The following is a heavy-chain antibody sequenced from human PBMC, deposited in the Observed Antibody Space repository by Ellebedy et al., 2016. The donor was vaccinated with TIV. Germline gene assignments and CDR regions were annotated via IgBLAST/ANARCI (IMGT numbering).Heavy chain of an antibody. CDR1: GFTFSSYV. V-gene: IGHV3-23*01. CDR2: ISSSGGST. D-gene: IGHD2-15*01. J-gene: IGHJ4*02. Sequence: GESLKISCVASGFTFSSYVMIWVRQAPGKGLEWVSAISSSGGSTYYADSVKGRFTISRDNAQKSLDLQMSSLRAEDTAVYYCMAHSDFDCWGQGTLVIVSS. CDR3: MAHSDFDC.